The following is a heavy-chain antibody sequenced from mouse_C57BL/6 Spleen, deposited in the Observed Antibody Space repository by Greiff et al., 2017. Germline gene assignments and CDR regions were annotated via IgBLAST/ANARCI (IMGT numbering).Heavy chain of an antibody. V-gene: IGHV1-82*01. CDR1: GYAFSSSW. Sequence: VQLQESGPELVKPGASVKISCKASGYAFSSSWMTWVKQRPGKGLEWIGRIYPGDGDTNYNGKFKGKATLTADKSSSTAYMQLSSLTSEDSAVYFCARGYYGSSYEDYYAMDYWGQGTSVTVSS. D-gene: IGHD1-1*01. J-gene: IGHJ4*01. CDR2: IYPGDGDT. CDR3: ARGYYGSSYEDYYAMDY.